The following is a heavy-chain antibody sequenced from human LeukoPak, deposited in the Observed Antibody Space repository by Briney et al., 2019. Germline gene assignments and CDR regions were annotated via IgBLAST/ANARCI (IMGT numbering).Heavy chain of an antibody. Sequence: VASVKVSCKASGYTFTSYGISWVRQAPGQGLEWMGWISAYXXXTXXXXKLQGRVTXTTXTSTSTAYMELRSLRSDDTAVYYCARETGGSYDYWGQGTLVTVSS. D-gene: IGHD1-26*01. CDR1: GYTFTSYG. CDR3: ARETGGSYDY. V-gene: IGHV1-18*01. J-gene: IGHJ4*02. CDR2: ISAYXXXT.